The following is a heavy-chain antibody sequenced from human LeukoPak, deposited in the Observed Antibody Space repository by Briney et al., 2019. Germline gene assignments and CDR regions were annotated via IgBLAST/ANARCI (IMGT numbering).Heavy chain of an antibody. V-gene: IGHV1-69*05. Sequence: SVWVSCKASGGTFSSYAISWVRQAPGQGLEWMGGIIPIFGTANYAQKFQGRVTITTDESTSTAYMELSSLRSEDTAVYYCARVEVVVAATWWFDPWGQGTLVTVSS. CDR1: GGTFSSYA. J-gene: IGHJ5*02. CDR3: ARVEVVVAATWWFDP. D-gene: IGHD2-15*01. CDR2: IIPIFGTA.